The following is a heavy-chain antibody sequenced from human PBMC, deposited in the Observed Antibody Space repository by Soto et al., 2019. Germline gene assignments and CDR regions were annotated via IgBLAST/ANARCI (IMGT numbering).Heavy chain of an antibody. CDR2: IDHRGGT. D-gene: IGHD4-17*01. CDR1: GGSLTTYY. J-gene: IGHJ4*02. CDR3: ARDDYADSGLGLDY. V-gene: IGHV4-59*12. Sequence: QVQLEESGPRLVKPSETLSLRCTVSGGSLTTYYWNWVRQSPGKGLEWIGNIDHRGGTTYSPSFKXXVXXSVDTSKNQFSLNLNSVTAADTAMYYCARDDYADSGLGLDYWGQGILVTVSS.